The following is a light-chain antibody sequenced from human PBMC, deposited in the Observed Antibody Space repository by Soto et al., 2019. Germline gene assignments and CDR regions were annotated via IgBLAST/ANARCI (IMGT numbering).Light chain of an antibody. J-gene: IGKJ4*02. CDR1: QSISSY. Sequence: IVLTQSPATLSLSPGDRATLSCRASQSISSYLAWYQQKPGQAPRLLIYEAPNRATGIPARFSGSGSGTDFTLTISSLEPEDFAVYYCRQRNNWPLTFGGGTKVDIK. V-gene: IGKV3-11*01. CDR2: EAP. CDR3: RQRNNWPLT.